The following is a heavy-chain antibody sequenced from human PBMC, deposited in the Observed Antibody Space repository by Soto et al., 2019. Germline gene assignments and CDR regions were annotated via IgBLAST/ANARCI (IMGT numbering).Heavy chain of an antibody. V-gene: IGHV1-18*01. CDR3: ARPYYYDSSGYPYYYYAMDV. Sequence: ASVEVSCKASGYTFTSYGISWVRQAPGQGLEWMGWISAYNGNTNYAQNLQGRVTMTTDTSTTTAYMELRSLRSDDTAVYYCARPYYYDSSGYPYYYYAMDVRGQRTTVTVSS. J-gene: IGHJ6*02. CDR2: ISAYNGNT. CDR1: GYTFTSYG. D-gene: IGHD3-22*01.